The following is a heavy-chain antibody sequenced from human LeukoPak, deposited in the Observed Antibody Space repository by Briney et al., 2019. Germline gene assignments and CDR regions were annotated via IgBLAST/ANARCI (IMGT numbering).Heavy chain of an antibody. J-gene: IGHJ4*02. Sequence: ASVKVSCKASGYTFTSYGISWVRQAPGQGLEWIGWISAYNDNTNYAQKLQGRVTMTTDTATSTAFMELRSLRSDDTAVSYCARVHYDILTGYSCFDYWGEGSLVTVSS. CDR3: ARVHYDILTGYSCFDY. CDR1: GYTFTSYG. CDR2: ISAYNDNT. D-gene: IGHD3-9*01. V-gene: IGHV1-18*01.